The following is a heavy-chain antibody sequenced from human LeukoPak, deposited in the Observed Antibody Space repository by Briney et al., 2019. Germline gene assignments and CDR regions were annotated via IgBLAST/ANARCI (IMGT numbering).Heavy chain of an antibody. CDR3: ARAKLSSSWLPDY. CDR2: IYYSGST. D-gene: IGHD6-13*01. V-gene: IGHV4-59*01. J-gene: IGHJ4*02. Sequence: ASETLSLTCTVSGGSISSYYWSWIRQPPGKGLEWIGYIYYSGSTNYNPSLKSRVTISVDTSKNQFSLKLSSVTAADTAVYYCARAKLSSSWLPDYWGQGTLVTVSS. CDR1: GGSISSYY.